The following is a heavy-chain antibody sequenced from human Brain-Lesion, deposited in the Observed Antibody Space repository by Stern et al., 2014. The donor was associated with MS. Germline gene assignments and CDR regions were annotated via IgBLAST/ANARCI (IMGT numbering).Heavy chain of an antibody. D-gene: IGHD1-26*01. CDR2: IYYSGFT. CDR1: GGSISSSTYY. CDR3: ARHDSVPRPSQLYSARDRGPGYFDY. V-gene: IGHV4-39*01. J-gene: IGHJ4*02. Sequence: QVQLVQSGPGLVKPSETLSLTCTVSGGSISSSTYYWAWIRQPPGKGLEWIGNIYYSGFTYYHPSLKSRVTISVDMSKNQCSLKLSSVTAADTAIYYCARHDSVPRPSQLYSARDRGPGYFDYWGQGTLVTVSS.